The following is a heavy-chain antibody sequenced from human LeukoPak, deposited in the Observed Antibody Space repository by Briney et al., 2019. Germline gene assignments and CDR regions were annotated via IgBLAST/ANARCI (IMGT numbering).Heavy chain of an antibody. V-gene: IGHV1-8*01. CDR1: GYTFTSYD. CDR2: MNPNSGNT. CDR3: ARGGAYYYGSGSYYNVATD. Sequence: GASVKVSCTASGYTFTSYDINWVRQAPGQGLEWMGWMNPNSGNTGYAQKFQGRVTMTRNTSISTAYMELSSLRSEDTAVYYCARGGAYYYGSGSYYNVATDWGQGTLVTVSS. J-gene: IGHJ4*02. D-gene: IGHD3-10*01.